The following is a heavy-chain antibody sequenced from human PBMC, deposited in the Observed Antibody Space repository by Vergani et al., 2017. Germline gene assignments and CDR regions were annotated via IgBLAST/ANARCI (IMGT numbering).Heavy chain of an antibody. CDR2: INPNSGGT. Sequence: QVQLVQSGAEVKKPGASVKVSCKASGYTFTGYYMHWVRQAPGQGLEWMGWINPNSGGTNYAQQFQGRVTMTRDTSISTAYMELSRLRSDDTAVYYCARGEAYGDFMGAFDIWGQGTMVTVSS. CDR3: ARGEAYGDFMGAFDI. V-gene: IGHV1-2*02. J-gene: IGHJ3*02. CDR1: GYTFTGYY. D-gene: IGHD4-17*01.